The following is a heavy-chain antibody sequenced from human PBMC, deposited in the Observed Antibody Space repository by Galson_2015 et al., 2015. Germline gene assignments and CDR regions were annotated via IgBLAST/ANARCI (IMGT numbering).Heavy chain of an antibody. CDR1: GGSISSSSYY. Sequence: LSLTCTVSGGSISSSSYYWGWIRQPPGKGLEWIGSFYYSGSTYYNPSLKSRVTISVDTSKNKFSLDLSSVTAADTAVYYCATYPATSGSYGRFDCWGRGTLVTVSS. J-gene: IGHJ4*02. D-gene: IGHD1-26*01. CDR3: ATYPATSGSYGRFDC. V-gene: IGHV4-39*01. CDR2: FYYSGST.